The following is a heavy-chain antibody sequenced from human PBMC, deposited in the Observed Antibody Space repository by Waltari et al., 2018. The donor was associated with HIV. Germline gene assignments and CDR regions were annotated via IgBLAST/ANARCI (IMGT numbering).Heavy chain of an antibody. J-gene: IGHJ6*02. CDR2: ISSSSRYT. D-gene: IGHD3-22*01. CDR1: GFTFSTYS. Sequence: ASGFTFSTYSMNWVRQAPGKGLEWVSSISSSSRYTYYADSVRGRFSISRDNAKNLLYLQMNSLRAEDTAVYFCARDRGPDYYDSSGYSYYYYDMDVWGQGTTVTVSS. V-gene: IGHV3-21*06. CDR3: ARDRGPDYYDSSGYSYYYYDMDV.